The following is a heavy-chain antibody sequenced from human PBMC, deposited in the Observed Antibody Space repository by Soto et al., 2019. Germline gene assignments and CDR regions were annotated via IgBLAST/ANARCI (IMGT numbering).Heavy chain of an antibody. CDR3: AGHPGYYDILTGYTTYYFDY. CDR1: GGSIGTYY. CDR2: IYYRGNT. V-gene: IGHV4-59*08. Sequence: SETLSLTCTVSGGSIGTYYWSWIRQPPGKGLEWIGYIYYRGNTDYNPSLKSRVTISLDTPKNQFSLKLSSVTAADTAVYYCAGHPGYYDILTGYTTYYFDYWGQGILVTVSS. D-gene: IGHD3-9*01. J-gene: IGHJ4*02.